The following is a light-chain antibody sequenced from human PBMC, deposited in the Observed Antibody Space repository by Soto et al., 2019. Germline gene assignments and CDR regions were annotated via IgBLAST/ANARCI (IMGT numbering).Light chain of an antibody. CDR3: LLYFGGYVV. V-gene: IGLV7-43*01. Sequence: QAVVTQEPSLTVSPGGTVTLTCASSTGAVTSGYYPNWVQQKPGQTPRALIYSTDNKHSWTPARFSGSLLGGKAALTLSGAQPEDEAEYYCLLYFGGYVVLGGGTKVTVL. CDR1: TGAVTSGYY. CDR2: STD. J-gene: IGLJ2*01.